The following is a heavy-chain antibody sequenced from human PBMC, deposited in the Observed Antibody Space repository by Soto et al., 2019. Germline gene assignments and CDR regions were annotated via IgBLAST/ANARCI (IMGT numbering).Heavy chain of an antibody. CDR1: GGSISSRTNY. CDR3: ARRGSSGWYSPFRN. Sequence: QLQLQESGPGLVKPSETLSLTCTVSGGSISSRTNYWGWIRQPPGKGLEWIGSIYYSGSTSYNPSLKSRVTISGDTSKNQFSLKLISATAADTAVYYCARRGSSGWYSPFRNWGQGTLVTVSS. D-gene: IGHD6-19*01. V-gene: IGHV4-39*01. J-gene: IGHJ4*02. CDR2: IYYSGST.